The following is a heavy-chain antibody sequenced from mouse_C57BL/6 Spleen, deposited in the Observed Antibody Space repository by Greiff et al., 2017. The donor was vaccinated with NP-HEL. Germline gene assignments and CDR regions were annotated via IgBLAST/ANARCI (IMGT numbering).Heavy chain of an antibody. CDR3: ASSYDYDSWFAY. CDR1: GYTFTSYW. V-gene: IGHV1-69*01. J-gene: IGHJ3*01. D-gene: IGHD2-4*01. Sequence: QVQLQQPGAELVMPGASVKLSCKASGYTFTSYWMHWVKQRPGQGLEWIGEIDPSDSYTNYNQKFKGKSTLTVDKSSSTAYMQLSSLTSEDSAVYYCASSYDYDSWFAYWGQGTLVTVSA. CDR2: IDPSDSYT.